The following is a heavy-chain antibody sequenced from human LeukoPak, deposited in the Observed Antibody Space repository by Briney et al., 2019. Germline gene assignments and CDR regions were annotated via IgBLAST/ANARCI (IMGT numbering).Heavy chain of an antibody. D-gene: IGHD2-21*02. CDR2: INPNSGGT. J-gene: IGHJ4*02. V-gene: IGHV1-2*02. CDR1: RYMFTGNY. Sequence: ASVNVSCKASRYMFTGNYMHWVRQAPGQGLEGMGWINPNSGGTNYAQKFQGRVTMTRDTSISTADMELSRLRSDDTAVYYCATGGAYCGGDCYWDYWGEGTLVTVSS. CDR3: ATGGAYCGGDCYWDY.